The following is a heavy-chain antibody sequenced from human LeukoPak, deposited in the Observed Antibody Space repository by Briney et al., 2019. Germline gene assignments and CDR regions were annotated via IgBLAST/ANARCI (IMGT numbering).Heavy chain of an antibody. J-gene: IGHJ5*02. Sequence: SETLSLTCAVSGGSISSGGYSWSWIRQPPGKGLEWIGYIYYSGSTYYNPSLKSRVTISVDTSKNQFSLKLSSVTAADTAVYYCARDLQGCWFDPWGQGTLVTVSS. V-gene: IGHV4-30-4*07. CDR1: GGSISSGGYS. CDR3: ARDLQGCWFDP. CDR2: IYYSGST.